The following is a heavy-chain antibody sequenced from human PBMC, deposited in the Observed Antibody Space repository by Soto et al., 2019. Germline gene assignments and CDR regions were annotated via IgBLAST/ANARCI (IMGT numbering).Heavy chain of an antibody. CDR3: AKDPQYYYDSSGPNCYFDY. CDR2: ISGSGGST. Sequence: GGSLRLSCAASGFTFSSYAMSWVRQAPGKGLEWVSAISGSGGSTYYADSVKGRFTISRDNSKNTLYLQMNSLRAEDTAVYYCAKDPQYYYDSSGPNCYFDYWGQGTLVTVSS. V-gene: IGHV3-23*01. CDR1: GFTFSSYA. D-gene: IGHD3-22*01. J-gene: IGHJ4*02.